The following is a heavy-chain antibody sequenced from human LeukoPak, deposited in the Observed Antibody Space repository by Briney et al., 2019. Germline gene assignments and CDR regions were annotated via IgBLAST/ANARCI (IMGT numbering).Heavy chain of an antibody. D-gene: IGHD6-19*01. CDR2: INAGNGNT. Sequence: ASVKVSCKASGYTFTSYAMHWVRQAPGQRLEWIGWINAGNGNTKYSQKFQGRVTITRDTSASTAYMELSSLRSEDTAVYYCARVKQWLVARYYYYYGMDVWGKGTTVTVSS. CDR3: ARVKQWLVARYYYYYGMDV. CDR1: GYTFTSYA. J-gene: IGHJ6*04. V-gene: IGHV1-3*01.